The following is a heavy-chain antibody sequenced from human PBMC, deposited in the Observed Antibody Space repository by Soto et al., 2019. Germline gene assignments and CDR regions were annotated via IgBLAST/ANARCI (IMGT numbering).Heavy chain of an antibody. J-gene: IGHJ5*02. V-gene: IGHV1-2*02. CDR2: INPDSGGA. D-gene: IGHD1-20*01. Sequence: ASVKVSCKASGYTFTDYYIHWVRQAPGQGLEWMGWINPDSGGANYAQKFQGRVTMTRDTSIRTAFLEVNRLRYDDTAVYSCEAFTGITISPWGQGTLVTVSS. CDR1: GYTFTDYY. CDR3: EAFTGITISP.